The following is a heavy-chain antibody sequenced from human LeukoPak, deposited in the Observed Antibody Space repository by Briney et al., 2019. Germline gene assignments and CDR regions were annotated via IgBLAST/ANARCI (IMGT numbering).Heavy chain of an antibody. D-gene: IGHD5-12*01. CDR3: AREGIVATNLFDY. CDR2: IYYSGST. J-gene: IGHJ4*02. V-gene: IGHV4-30-4*08. Sequence: PSETLSLTCTVSGGSFSSGDYYWSWIRQPPGKGLEWIGYIYYSGSTYYNPSLKSRVTISVDTSKNQFSLKLSSMTAADTAVYYCAREGIVATNLFDYWGQGTLVTVSS. CDR1: GGSFSSGDYY.